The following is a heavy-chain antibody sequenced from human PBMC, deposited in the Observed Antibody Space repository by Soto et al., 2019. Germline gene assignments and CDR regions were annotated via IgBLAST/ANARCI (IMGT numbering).Heavy chain of an antibody. D-gene: IGHD2-2*01. CDR1: GYTFTRHY. CDR3: AEGVKNQLLSGAFDI. CDR2: ISPSGDTI. V-gene: IGHV1-46*01. J-gene: IGHJ3*02. Sequence: ASVKVSCKTSGYTFTRHYIHWVRQAPGRGLECMGMISPSGDTISYAQKFQARVTMTSATSTTTVYMELSSLTSEDTAVYYCAEGVKNQLLSGAFDIWGQGTMVTVSS.